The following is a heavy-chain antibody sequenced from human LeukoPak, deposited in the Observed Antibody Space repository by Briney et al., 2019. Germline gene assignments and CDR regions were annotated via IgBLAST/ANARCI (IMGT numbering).Heavy chain of an antibody. CDR2: ISGIDGST. D-gene: IGHD2-8*01. J-gene: IGHJ4*02. Sequence: GGSLRLSCAASGVTFSSYAMTWVRHAPGKGLQWVSAISGIDGSTYYAASGKGRFTIARDNSKNTLYMKMNSLRAEDTAVYYCARCMGSSTYGSLAYWGQGTLVTVSS. CDR1: GVTFSSYA. V-gene: IGHV3-23*01. CDR3: ARCMGSSTYGSLAY.